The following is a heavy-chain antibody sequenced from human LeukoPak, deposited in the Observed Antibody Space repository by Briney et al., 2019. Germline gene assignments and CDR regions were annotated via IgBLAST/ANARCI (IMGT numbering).Heavy chain of an antibody. J-gene: IGHJ6*02. CDR3: AKELLAYYYYCGMDV. D-gene: IGHD2-8*02. Sequence: GGSLRLSCAASGFTFSSYGMHWARQAPGKGLECVAVILYDGSNKYYTDSGKGRFTISRDNSKNTLYLKMNSLRAEDTAVYYCAKELLAYYYYCGMDVWGQGATVTVSS. CDR1: GFTFSSYG. CDR2: ILYDGSNK. V-gene: IGHV3-30*18.